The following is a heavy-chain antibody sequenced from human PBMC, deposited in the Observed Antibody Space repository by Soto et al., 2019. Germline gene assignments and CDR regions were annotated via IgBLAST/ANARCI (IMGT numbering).Heavy chain of an antibody. Sequence: GGSLRLSCAASGFTFTSYWMHWVRQAPGKGLVWVSLIKNDGSTTDYADSVKGRFTISRDNAKNTLYLQMNGLRADDTAIYFCARGAYSSAWYPDYWGQGTLVTVSS. CDR2: IKNDGSTT. J-gene: IGHJ4*02. V-gene: IGHV3-74*01. CDR3: ARGAYSSAWYPDY. D-gene: IGHD6-13*01. CDR1: GFTFTSYW.